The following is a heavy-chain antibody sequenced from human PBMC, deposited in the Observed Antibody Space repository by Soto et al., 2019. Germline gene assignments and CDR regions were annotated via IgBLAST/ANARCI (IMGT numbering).Heavy chain of an antibody. J-gene: IGHJ5*01. CDR3: ARDPSEGRVGNWFES. V-gene: IGHV3-21*06. CDR2: ISSSTSYV. Sequence: GASLRLSCASSGFTFSRYGMNWLRQAPGKGLEWVASISSSTSYVYYADSVKGRFSTSRDNAKNILYLEMYALRTEDTAVYYCARDPSEGRVGNWFESWGQGTRVTVSS. CDR1: GFTFSRYG. D-gene: IGHD2-2*01.